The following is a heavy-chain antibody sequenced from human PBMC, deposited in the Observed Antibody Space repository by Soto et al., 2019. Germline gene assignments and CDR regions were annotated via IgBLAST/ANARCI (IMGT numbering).Heavy chain of an antibody. CDR1: GGTFSSYA. D-gene: IGHD6-13*01. V-gene: IGHV1-69*13. CDR2: IIPIFGTA. Sequence: ASVKVSCKASGGTFSSYAISWVRQAPEQGLERMGGIIPIFGTANYAQKFQGRVTITADESTSTAYFELSSLISEVTAVYYCARTDSRPQDFDYWGQGTLVTVSS. CDR3: ARTDSRPQDFDY. J-gene: IGHJ4*02.